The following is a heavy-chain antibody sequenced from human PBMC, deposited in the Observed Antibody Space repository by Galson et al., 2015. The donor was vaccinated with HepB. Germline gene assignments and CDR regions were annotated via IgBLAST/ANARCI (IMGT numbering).Heavy chain of an antibody. D-gene: IGHD3-3*01. V-gene: IGHV3-20*01. CDR1: GFTFDDYG. CDR2: INWNGGST. Sequence: SLRLSCAASGFTFDDYGMSWVRQAPGKGLEWVSGINWNGGSTGYADSVKGRFTISRDNAKNSLYLQMNSLRAEDTALYHCARVLKLDFWSGYDTYYYYGMDVWGQGTTVTVSS. CDR3: ARVLKLDFWSGYDTYYYYGMDV. J-gene: IGHJ6*02.